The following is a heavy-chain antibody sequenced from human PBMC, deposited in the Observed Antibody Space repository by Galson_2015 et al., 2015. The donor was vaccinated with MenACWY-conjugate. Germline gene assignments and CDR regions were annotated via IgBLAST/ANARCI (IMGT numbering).Heavy chain of an antibody. Sequence: SLRLSCAVSGFALSSYWMSWVRQAPGKGLEWVANIKQDGREKNYVDSVKGRFTISRDNADNSVYLQMDSLRVEDTAVYYCARDTRGHFDYWGQGTLVTFSS. CDR3: ARDTRGHFDY. J-gene: IGHJ4*02. V-gene: IGHV3-7*03. CDR2: IKQDGREK. CDR1: GFALSSYW.